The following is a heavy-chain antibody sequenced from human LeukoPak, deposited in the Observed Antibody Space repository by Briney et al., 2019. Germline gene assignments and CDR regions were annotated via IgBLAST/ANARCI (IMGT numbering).Heavy chain of an antibody. Sequence: GALRLSCAASGFTFSAYAVIWVRPAPGKGLEWVSAISASGDYTHYADSIKGRFDISRDNSKNTVYLQMSSLRAEDAALYYCAKDPNGDYVGAFDSWGQGTTVIVSS. J-gene: IGHJ3*02. D-gene: IGHD4-17*01. CDR1: GFTFSAYA. CDR2: ISASGDYT. V-gene: IGHV3-23*01. CDR3: AKDPNGDYVGAFDS.